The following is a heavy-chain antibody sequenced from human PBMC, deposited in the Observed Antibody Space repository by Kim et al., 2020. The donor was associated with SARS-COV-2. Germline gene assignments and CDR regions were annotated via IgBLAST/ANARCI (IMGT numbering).Heavy chain of an antibody. CDR1: GFTFSSYG. D-gene: IGHD2-15*01. Sequence: GGSLRLSCAASGFTFSSYGMHWVRQAPGKGLEWVAVIWYDGSNKYYADSVKGRFTISRDNSKNTLYLQMNSLRAEDTAVYYCARDWGEYCSGGSCYSGFFYWGQGTLVTVSS. V-gene: IGHV3-33*01. CDR3: ARDWGEYCSGGSCYSGFFY. J-gene: IGHJ4*02. CDR2: IWYDGSNK.